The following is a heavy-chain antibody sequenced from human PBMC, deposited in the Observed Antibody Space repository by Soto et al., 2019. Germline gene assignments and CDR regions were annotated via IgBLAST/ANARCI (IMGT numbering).Heavy chain of an antibody. CDR3: AKDSGTYWYFDL. CDR1: GFTFSSYG. V-gene: IGHV3-30*18. Sequence: QVQLVESGGGVVQPGRSLRLSCAASGFTFSSYGIHWVRQAPGKGLEWVAVISYDGSNKFYADSVQGRFTISRDNSKNTLYLQMNSLRAEDTAVYYCAKDSGTYWYFDLWGRGTLVTVSS. D-gene: IGHD3-10*01. J-gene: IGHJ2*01. CDR2: ISYDGSNK.